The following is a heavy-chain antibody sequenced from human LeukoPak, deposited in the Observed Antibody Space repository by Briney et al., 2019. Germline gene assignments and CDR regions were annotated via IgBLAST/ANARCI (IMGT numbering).Heavy chain of an antibody. CDR3: ARDRRYYDSSEYYYEAFDI. D-gene: IGHD3-22*01. J-gene: IGHJ3*02. CDR2: INSDGSST. CDR1: GFTFSSYE. V-gene: IGHV3-74*01. Sequence: TGGSLRLSCAASGFTFSSYEMNWVRQAPGKGLEWVSRINSDGSSTSYADSVKGRFTISRDNAKNTLYVQMNSLRAEDTAVYFCARDRRYYDSSEYYYEAFDIWGQGTVVTVSS.